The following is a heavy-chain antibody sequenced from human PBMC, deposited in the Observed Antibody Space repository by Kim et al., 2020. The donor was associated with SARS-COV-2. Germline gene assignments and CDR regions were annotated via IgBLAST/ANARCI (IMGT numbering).Heavy chain of an antibody. J-gene: IGHJ6*02. CDR2: IKSKTDGGTT. CDR1: GFTFSNAW. D-gene: IGHD4-17*01. Sequence: GGSLRLSCAASGFTFSNAWMSWVRQAPGKGLEWVGRIKSKTDGGTTDYAAPVKGRFTISRDDSKNTLYLQMNSLKTEDTAVYYCTTVPATVSHYYYYGMDVWGQGTTVTVSS. V-gene: IGHV3-15*01. CDR3: TTVPATVSHYYYYGMDV.